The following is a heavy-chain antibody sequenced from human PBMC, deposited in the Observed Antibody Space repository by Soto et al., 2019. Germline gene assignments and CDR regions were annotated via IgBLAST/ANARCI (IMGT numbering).Heavy chain of an antibody. CDR1: GFTVSNNY. J-gene: IGHJ4*02. D-gene: IGHD3-10*01. Sequence: EVQLVESGGALVQPGGSLRLSCAASGFTVSNNYMSWVRQAPGKGLEWVSLIYSGGTTSYADSVKGRFTISRDSSKNTLNLQINSLRAEDTAVYYCARNSGSKLGPRTAGEGHWGQGTLVTVSS. V-gene: IGHV3-66*01. CDR2: IYSGGTT. CDR3: ARNSGSKLGPRTAGEGH.